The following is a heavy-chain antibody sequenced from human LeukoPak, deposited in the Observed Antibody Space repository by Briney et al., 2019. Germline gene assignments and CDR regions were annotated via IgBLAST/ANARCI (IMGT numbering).Heavy chain of an antibody. J-gene: IGHJ4*02. CDR1: GFTFSSYA. D-gene: IGHD7-27*01. V-gene: IGHV3-23*01. Sequence: GGSLRLSCAVSGFTFSSYAMSWVRQAPGKGLEWVSTISGSGGSTYYADSVKGRFTISRDNSKNTLYLQMNSLRAEDTAVYYCAKDPWGSRGYFDYWGQGTLVTVSS. CDR3: AKDPWGSRGYFDY. CDR2: ISGSGGST.